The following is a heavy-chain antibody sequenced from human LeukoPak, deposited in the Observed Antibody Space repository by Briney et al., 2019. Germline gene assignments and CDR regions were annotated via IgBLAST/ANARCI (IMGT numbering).Heavy chain of an antibody. D-gene: IGHD3-16*01. CDR2: INHSGST. J-gene: IGHJ4*02. V-gene: IGHV4-34*01. CDR3: ARGDGDFDY. Sequence: SETLSLTCAVYGGSFSGYYWSWIRQPPGKGLEWIGEINHSGSTNYNPSLKSRVTISVDTSKNQFSLKLSSVTAADTAVYYCARGDGDFDYWGQGTLVAVSS. CDR1: GGSFSGYY.